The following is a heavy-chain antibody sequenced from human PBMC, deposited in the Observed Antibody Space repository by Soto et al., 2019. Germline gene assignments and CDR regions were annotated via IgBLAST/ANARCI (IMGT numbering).Heavy chain of an antibody. V-gene: IGHV5-10-1*01. CDR2: IDPSDSYT. J-gene: IGHJ4*02. CDR3: AIPAVRDFLVNDY. CDR1: GYSFTSYW. Sequence: GESLKISCKGSGYSFTSYWFSWVRQMPGKGLEWMGRIDPSDSYTNYSPSFQGHVTISADKSISTAYLQWSSLKASDTAIYYSAIPAVRDFLVNDYWGQGTPV. D-gene: IGHD3-10*01.